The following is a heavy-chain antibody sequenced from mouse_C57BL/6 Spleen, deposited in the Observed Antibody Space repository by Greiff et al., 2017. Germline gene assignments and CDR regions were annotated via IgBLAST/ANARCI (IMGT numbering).Heavy chain of an antibody. CDR2: INPSSGYT. J-gene: IGHJ2*01. CDR3: ASDYSAYFDY. Sequence: VQLVESGAELAKPGASVTLSCKASGYTFTSYWMHWVKQRPGQGLEWIGYINPSSGYTKYNQKFKDKATLTADKSSSTAYMQLSSLTYYDSAVYYCASDYSAYFDYWGQGTTLTVSS. CDR1: GYTFTSYW. V-gene: IGHV1-7*01. D-gene: IGHD2-12*01.